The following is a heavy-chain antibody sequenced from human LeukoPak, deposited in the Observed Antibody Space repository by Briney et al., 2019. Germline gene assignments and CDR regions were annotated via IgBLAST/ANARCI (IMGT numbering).Heavy chain of an antibody. CDR3: ARRVPAAMESYYYYGMDV. V-gene: IGHV4-59*08. CDR2: IYYIGIT. Sequence: PSETLSVTCMVPGGSISSYLWSWVRQPPGKGEGWVGYIYYIGITNYNPFLKSRVTISVDTSKNQFSLKLSSVTAADTAVYYCARRVPAAMESYYYYGMDVWGQGTTVTVSS. D-gene: IGHD2-2*01. J-gene: IGHJ6*02. CDR1: GGSISSYL.